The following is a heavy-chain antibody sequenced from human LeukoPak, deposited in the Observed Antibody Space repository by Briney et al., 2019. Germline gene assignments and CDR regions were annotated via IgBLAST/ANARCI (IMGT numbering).Heavy chain of an antibody. D-gene: IGHD6-13*01. CDR1: GGSISSYY. Sequence: PSETLSLTCTASGGSISSYYWSWIRQPPGKGLEWIGYIYYSGTTNYNPSLKSRVAISVDTSKNQFSLKLSSVTAADTAVYYCARGVYIAAAQYGYWGQGTLVTVSS. CDR2: IYYSGTT. CDR3: ARGVYIAAAQYGY. J-gene: IGHJ4*02. V-gene: IGHV4-59*01.